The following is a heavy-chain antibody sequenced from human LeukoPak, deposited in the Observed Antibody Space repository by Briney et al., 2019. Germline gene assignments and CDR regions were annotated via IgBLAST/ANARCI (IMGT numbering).Heavy chain of an antibody. J-gene: IGHJ4*02. CDR1: GGSISSGGYY. Sequence: PSQTLSLTCTVSGGSISSGGYYWSWIRQHPGKGLEWIGYIYYSGSTYYNPSLKSRVTISVDTSKNQFSLKLSSVTAADTAVYYCARTAGKHIVVVTAIGYWGQGTPVTVSS. V-gene: IGHV4-31*03. CDR2: IYYSGST. CDR3: ARTAGKHIVVVTAIGY. D-gene: IGHD2-21*02.